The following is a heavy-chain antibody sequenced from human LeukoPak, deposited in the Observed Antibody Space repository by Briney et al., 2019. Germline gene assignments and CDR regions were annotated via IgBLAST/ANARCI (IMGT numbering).Heavy chain of an antibody. J-gene: IGHJ3*02. CDR2: ISSSSSYI. D-gene: IGHD2-15*01. CDR3: ARERGGIDAFDI. CDR1: GFTFSTYS. V-gene: IGHV3-21*01. Sequence: PGGSLRLSCAASGFTFSTYSMNWVRQAPGKGLEWVSSISSSSSYIYYADSVKGRFTISRDNAKNSLYLQMNSLRAEDTAVYYCARERGGIDAFDIWAKGQWSPSLQ.